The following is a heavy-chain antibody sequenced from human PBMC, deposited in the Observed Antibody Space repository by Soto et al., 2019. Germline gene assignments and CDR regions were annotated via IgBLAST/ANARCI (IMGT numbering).Heavy chain of an antibody. CDR3: ARHSQGGYSYGPATF. V-gene: IGHV5-51*01. Sequence: PGESLKISCKGSGYNFAGYWIAWVRQMPGKGLELMGIIYPSDSDTRYRPSFQGQVTISADKSISSAYLQWSSLRASDTAMYYCARHSQGGYSYGPATFWGQGTLVTVSS. CDR1: GYNFAGYW. D-gene: IGHD5-18*01. J-gene: IGHJ4*02. CDR2: IYPSDSDT.